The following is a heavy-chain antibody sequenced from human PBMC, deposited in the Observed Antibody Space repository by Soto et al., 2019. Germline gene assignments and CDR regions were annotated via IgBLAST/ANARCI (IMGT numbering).Heavy chain of an antibody. CDR3: ARDGGLGIAAGYGAY. J-gene: IGHJ4*02. D-gene: IGHD6-13*01. Sequence: QVQLVQSGAEVKKPGASVKVSCKASGYTFTSYAMHWVRQAPGQRLEWMGWINAGNGNTKYSQKFQGRVTITRDTSASTAYMELSSLRSEDTAVYYCARDGGLGIAAGYGAYWGQGTLVTVAS. V-gene: IGHV1-3*01. CDR1: GYTFTSYA. CDR2: INAGNGNT.